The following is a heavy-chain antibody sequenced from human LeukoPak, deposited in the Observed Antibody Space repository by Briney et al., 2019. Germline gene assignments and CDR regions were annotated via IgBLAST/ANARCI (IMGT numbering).Heavy chain of an antibody. D-gene: IGHD6-19*01. CDR1: GFTFSSYG. Sequence: TGGSLRLSCAASGFTFSSYGMHWVRQAPGKGLEWVAVISYDGSNKYYADSVKGRFTISRDNSKNTLYLQMNSLRAEDTAVYYCAKGSIAVAGPSPYNWFDPWGQGTLVTVST. V-gene: IGHV3-30*18. CDR3: AKGSIAVAGPSPYNWFDP. CDR2: ISYDGSNK. J-gene: IGHJ5*02.